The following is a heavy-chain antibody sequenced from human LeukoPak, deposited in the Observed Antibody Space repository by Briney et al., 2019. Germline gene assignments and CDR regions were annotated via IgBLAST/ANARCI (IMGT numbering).Heavy chain of an antibody. CDR1: AFIFSGHW. CDR2: IKEDGSER. V-gene: IGHV3-7*03. CDR3: AKDFGARVGAPDY. J-gene: IGHJ4*02. D-gene: IGHD1-26*01. Sequence: GGSLRLSCEGSAFIFSGHWMNWVRQTPGKGLEWVASIKEDGSERQYVDSVKGRFSISRDNTKGSLFLQLNSLRAEDTAVYYCAKDFGARVGAPDYWGQGTLVTVSS.